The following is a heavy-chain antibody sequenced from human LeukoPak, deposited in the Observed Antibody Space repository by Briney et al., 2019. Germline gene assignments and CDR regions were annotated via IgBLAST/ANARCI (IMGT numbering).Heavy chain of an antibody. D-gene: IGHD1-26*01. J-gene: IGHJ6*03. V-gene: IGHV4-59*01. CDR3: AREGAPTSYYYYMDV. CDR2: IYYSGST. CDR1: GGSISSYY. Sequence: NPSETLSLTCTVSGGSISSYYWSWIRQPPGKGLEWIGYIYYSGSTNYNPSLKSRVIISVDTYKNQSSLKLSSVTAADTAVYYCAREGAPTSYYYYMDVWGKGTTVTVSS.